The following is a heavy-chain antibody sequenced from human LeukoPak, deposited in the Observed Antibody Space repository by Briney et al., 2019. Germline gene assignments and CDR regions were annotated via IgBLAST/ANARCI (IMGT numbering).Heavy chain of an antibody. Sequence: PGGSLRLSCAASGFTFSSYGMHWVRQAPGKGLEWVSHISGTGSTIYYADSVKGRFTISRDNAKNSQYLQMDSLRAEDTAVYYCAREDSSGWYDPDAFDIWGQGTMVTVSS. CDR3: AREDSSGWYDPDAFDI. J-gene: IGHJ3*02. V-gene: IGHV3-48*04. CDR2: ISGTGSTI. CDR1: GFTFSSYG. D-gene: IGHD6-19*01.